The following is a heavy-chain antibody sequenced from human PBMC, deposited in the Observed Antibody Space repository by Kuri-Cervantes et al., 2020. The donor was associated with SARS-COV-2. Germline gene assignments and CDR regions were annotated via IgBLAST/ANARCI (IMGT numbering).Heavy chain of an antibody. Sequence: GGSLRLSCAASGFTFDDYAMHWVRQAPGKGLEWVSGISWNSGSIGYADSVRGRFTISRDNAKNSLYLQMNSLRAEDTALYYCARDRNLVPADNWFDPWGQGTLVTVSS. J-gene: IGHJ5*02. V-gene: IGHV3-9*01. CDR3: ARDRNLVPADNWFDP. CDR1: GFTFDDYA. D-gene: IGHD2-2*01. CDR2: ISWNSGSI.